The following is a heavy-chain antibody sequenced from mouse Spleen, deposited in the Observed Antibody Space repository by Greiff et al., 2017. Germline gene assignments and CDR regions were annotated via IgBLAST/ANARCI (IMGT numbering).Heavy chain of an antibody. J-gene: IGHJ2*01. Sequence: VKLMESGAELVKPGASVKLSCKASGYTFTSYWMHWVKQRPGQGLEWIGMIHPNSGSTNYNEKFKSKATLTVDKSSSTAYMQLSSLTSEDSAVYYCAREENYDQYYFDYWGQGTTLTVSS. CDR1: GYTFTSYW. V-gene: IGHV1-64*01. D-gene: IGHD1-1*01. CDR2: IHPNSGST. CDR3: AREENYDQYYFDY.